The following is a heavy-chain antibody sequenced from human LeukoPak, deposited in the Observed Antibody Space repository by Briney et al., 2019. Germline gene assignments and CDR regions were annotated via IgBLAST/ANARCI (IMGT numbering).Heavy chain of an antibody. D-gene: IGHD6-19*01. J-gene: IGHJ2*01. CDR1: GFTFSSYG. Sequence: GGSLRLSCAASGFTFSSYGMHWVRQAPGKGLEWVAVISYDGNTKYYADSVKGRFTISRDNSKNTLYLQMNSLRAEDTAVYYCAKKSSRAVADWYFDLWGCGTLVTVSS. CDR3: AKKSSRAVADWYFDL. V-gene: IGHV3-30*18. CDR2: ISYDGNTK.